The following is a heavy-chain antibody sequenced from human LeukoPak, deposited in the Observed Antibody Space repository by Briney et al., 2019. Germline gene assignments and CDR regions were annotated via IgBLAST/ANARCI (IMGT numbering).Heavy chain of an antibody. J-gene: IGHJ4*02. CDR2: ISSSGTTI. CDR1: GFTFSYYE. D-gene: IGHD1-26*01. CDR3: ARETVPLVGATVSNYFDY. Sequence: GGSLRLSCAASGFTFSYYEMNWVRQAPGKGLEWGSYISSSGTTIYYADSVKGRFTISRDNAKNSLYLQMNSLRAEDTAVYYCARETVPLVGATVSNYFDYWGQGTLVTVSS. V-gene: IGHV3-48*03.